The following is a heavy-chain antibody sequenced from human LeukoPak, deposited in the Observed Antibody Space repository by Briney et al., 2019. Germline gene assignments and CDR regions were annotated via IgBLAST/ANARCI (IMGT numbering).Heavy chain of an antibody. CDR3: ARGVAVAANRWFDP. Sequence: ASVKASCKASGGTFSSYAISWVRQAPGQGLEWMGGIIPIFGTANYAQKFQGRVTITADESTSTAYMELSSLRSEDTAVYYYARGVAVAANRWFDPWGQGTLVTVSS. J-gene: IGHJ5*02. D-gene: IGHD6-19*01. CDR2: IIPIFGTA. CDR1: GGTFSSYA. V-gene: IGHV1-69*13.